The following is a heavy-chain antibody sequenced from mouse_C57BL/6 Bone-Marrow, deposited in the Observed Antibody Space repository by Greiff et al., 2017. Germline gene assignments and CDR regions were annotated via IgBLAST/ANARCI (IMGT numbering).Heavy chain of an antibody. Sequence: EVKVVESEGGLVQPGSSMKLSCTASGFTFSDYYMAWVRQVPEKGLEWVANINYDGSSTYYLDSLKSRFIISRDNAKNILYLQMSSLKSEDTATYYCARGSYYGSSLWFAYWGQGTLVTVSA. V-gene: IGHV5-16*01. CDR1: GFTFSDYY. J-gene: IGHJ3*01. D-gene: IGHD1-1*01. CDR3: ARGSYYGSSLWFAY. CDR2: INYDGSST.